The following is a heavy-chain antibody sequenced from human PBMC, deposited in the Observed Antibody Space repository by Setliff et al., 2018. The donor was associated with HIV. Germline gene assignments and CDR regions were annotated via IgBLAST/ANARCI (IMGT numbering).Heavy chain of an antibody. Sequence: SVKVSCKASGGTFLNSAINWVRQAPGQGLQWVGGIVPLVDVKQSAQPFLGRVTLTVDDSMTTAYMELTSLTSDDTAVYFCARSPLDYDGSDYYYRYFYLWGVGTLVTVSS. D-gene: IGHD3-22*01. CDR1: GGTFLNSA. CDR3: ARSPLDYDGSDYYYRYFYL. V-gene: IGHV1-69*10. CDR2: IVPLVDVK. J-gene: IGHJ4*02.